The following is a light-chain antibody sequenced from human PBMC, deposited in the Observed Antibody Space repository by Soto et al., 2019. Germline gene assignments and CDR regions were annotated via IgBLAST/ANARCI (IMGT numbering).Light chain of an antibody. CDR2: AAS. CDR3: QKYNSASRT. V-gene: IGKV1-27*01. Sequence: DIQMTQSPSSLSASVGDRVTITCRASQGISTSLAWYQRKAGKVPKLLIYAASTLQSGVPSRFSGSGSGTDFTLTISSLQPEDVATYYCQKYNSASRTFGQGTKVEIK. J-gene: IGKJ1*01. CDR1: QGISTS.